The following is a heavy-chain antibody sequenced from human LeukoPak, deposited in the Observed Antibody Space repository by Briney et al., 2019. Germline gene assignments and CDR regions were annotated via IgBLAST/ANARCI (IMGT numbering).Heavy chain of an antibody. J-gene: IGHJ4*02. V-gene: IGHV3-7*03. CDR2: IKQDGSEK. Sequence: HPGGSLRLSCAASGFTFSSYWMSWVRQAPGKGLEWVANIKQDGSEKYYVDSVKGRFTISRDNAKNSLYLQMNSLRAEDTAVYYCARDRVGATLYFDYWGQGTLVTVSS. D-gene: IGHD1-26*01. CDR3: ARDRVGATLYFDY. CDR1: GFTFSSYW.